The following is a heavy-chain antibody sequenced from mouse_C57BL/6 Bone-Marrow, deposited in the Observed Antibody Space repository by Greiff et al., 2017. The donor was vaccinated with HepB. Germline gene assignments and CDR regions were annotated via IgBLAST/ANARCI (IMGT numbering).Heavy chain of an antibody. CDR2: IDPENGDT. D-gene: IGHD2-2*01. CDR3: TTAGYDRTWFAY. CDR1: GFNIKDDY. J-gene: IGHJ3*01. Sequence: EVKLMESGAELVRPGASVKLSCTASGFNIKDDYMHWVKQRPEQGLEWIGWIDPENGDTEYASKFQGKATITADTSSNTAYLQLRSLTSEDTAVYYCTTAGYDRTWFAYWGQGTLVTVSA. V-gene: IGHV14-4*01.